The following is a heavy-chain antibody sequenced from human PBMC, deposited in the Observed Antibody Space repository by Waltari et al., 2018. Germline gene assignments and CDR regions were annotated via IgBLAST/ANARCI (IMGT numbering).Heavy chain of an antibody. V-gene: IGHV6-1*01. CDR3: ARQLSGSYRGSIDY. CDR1: GDSVATNSAD. CDR2: TYYRSKWYN. Sequence: QVQLQQSGQGLVKPSQTLSLTCAISGDSVATNSADWNWIRQSPSRGLEWLGRTYYRSKWYNDYAVSVKSRITINPDTSKNQFSLQLNSVTPEDTAVYYCARQLSGSYRGSIDYWGQGTLVTVSS. D-gene: IGHD1-26*01. J-gene: IGHJ4*02.